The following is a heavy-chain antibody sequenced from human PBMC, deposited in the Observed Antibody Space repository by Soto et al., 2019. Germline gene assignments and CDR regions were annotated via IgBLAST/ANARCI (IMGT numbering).Heavy chain of an antibody. CDR2: IIPILGIA. V-gene: IGHV1-69*02. CDR1: GGTFSSYT. J-gene: IGHJ2*01. Sequence: QVQLVQSGAEVKKPGSSVKVSCKASGGTFSSYTISWVRQAPGQGLEWMGRIIPILGIANYAQKFQGRVTITADKSTCTAYMELSSLRSEDTAVYYCARSIAAAGTRGWYFDLWGRGTLVTVSS. D-gene: IGHD6-13*01. CDR3: ARSIAAAGTRGWYFDL.